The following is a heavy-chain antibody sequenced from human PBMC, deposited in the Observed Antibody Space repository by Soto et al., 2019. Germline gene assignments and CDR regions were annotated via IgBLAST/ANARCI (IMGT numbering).Heavy chain of an antibody. J-gene: IGHJ4*02. Sequence: QVQLVQSGAEVKKPGSSVKVSCKASGGTFSTYTFSWVRQAPGQGLEWMGRIIPFVGTTNYAQKFQGRVTYTADNSTSTAYMELSSLRSEDTAVYYCAREDYDDYYFDSRRQGTLLTLSS. V-gene: IGHV1-69*08. CDR3: AREDYDDYYFDS. D-gene: IGHD4-17*01. CDR1: GGTFSTYT. CDR2: IIPFVGTT.